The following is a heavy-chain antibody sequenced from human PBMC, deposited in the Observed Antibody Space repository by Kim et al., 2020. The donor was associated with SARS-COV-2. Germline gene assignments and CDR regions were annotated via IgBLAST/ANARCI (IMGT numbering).Heavy chain of an antibody. Sequence: LSLTCAASGFTFDDYAMHWVRQAPGKGLEWVSGISWNSGSIGYADSVKGRFTISRDNAKNSLYLQMNSLRAEDTALYYCAKDMGQSWGQGTLVTVSS. J-gene: IGHJ5*02. CDR3: AKDMGQS. CDR1: GFTFDDYA. D-gene: IGHD3-16*01. V-gene: IGHV3-9*01. CDR2: ISWNSGSI.